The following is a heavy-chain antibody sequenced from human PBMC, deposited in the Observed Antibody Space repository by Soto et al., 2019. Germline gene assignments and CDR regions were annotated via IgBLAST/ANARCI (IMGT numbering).Heavy chain of an antibody. Sequence: GGSLRLSCAASGFTFSSYWMHWVRQAPGKGLVWVSRINSDGSSTSYADSVKGRFTISRDNAKNTLYLQMNSLRADDTAVYYCARETGTIPRRMDVWGQGTTVTVSS. J-gene: IGHJ6*02. D-gene: IGHD1-1*01. CDR1: GFTFSSYW. CDR3: ARETGTIPRRMDV. V-gene: IGHV3-74*01. CDR2: INSDGSST.